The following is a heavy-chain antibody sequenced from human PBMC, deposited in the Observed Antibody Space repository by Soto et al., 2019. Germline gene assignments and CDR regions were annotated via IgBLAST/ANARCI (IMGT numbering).Heavy chain of an antibody. CDR2: VNNGGGGT. D-gene: IGHD3-10*01. Sequence: PGGSLRLSCAASGLTFSNYAMTWVRQAPGKGPEWISTVNNGGGGTYYADSVKGRFTISRDNSKNTLYLQVSSLRAEDTAVYYCAKERLGRGIDYWGQGILVTVSS. V-gene: IGHV3-23*01. CDR1: GLTFSNYA. CDR3: AKERLGRGIDY. J-gene: IGHJ4*02.